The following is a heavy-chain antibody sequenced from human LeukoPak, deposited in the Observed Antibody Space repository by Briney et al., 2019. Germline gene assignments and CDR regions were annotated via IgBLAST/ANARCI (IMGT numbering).Heavy chain of an antibody. D-gene: IGHD3-22*01. CDR3: ARVAYKFYFDSSGSYNPNFLDS. Sequence: PSETLSLTCTVSGGSISCYYWSWIRQPPGKGLEWIGYIYYSGITNYNPSLKSRVTISVDTSKNQFSLRLSSVTAADTAVYYCARVAYKFYFDSSGSYNPNFLDSWGQGTLVTVSS. CDR1: GGSISCYY. CDR2: IYYSGIT. V-gene: IGHV4-59*12. J-gene: IGHJ4*02.